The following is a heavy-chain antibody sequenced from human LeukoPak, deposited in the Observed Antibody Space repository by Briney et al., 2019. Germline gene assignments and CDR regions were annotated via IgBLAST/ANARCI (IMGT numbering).Heavy chain of an antibody. CDR2: IIPIFGTA. CDR1: GYTFTGYY. V-gene: IGHV1-69*13. CDR3: ARVARSDVTHWYFDL. D-gene: IGHD1-14*01. Sequence: ASVKVSCKASGYTFTGYYMHWVRQAPGQGLEWMEGIIPIFGTANYAQKFQGRVTITADESTSTAYMELSSLRSEDTAVYYCARVARSDVTHWYFDLWGRGTLVTVSS. J-gene: IGHJ2*01.